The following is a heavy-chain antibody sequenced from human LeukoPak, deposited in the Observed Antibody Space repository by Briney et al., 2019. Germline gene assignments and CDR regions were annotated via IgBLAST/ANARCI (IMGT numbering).Heavy chain of an antibody. Sequence: SETLSLTCTVSGGSISISSHYWGWIRQPPGKGLEWIGNVYYSGSTYYNPSLKSRVTTSIDTSKNQFSLRLSSVTAADTAVYFCARHEGYSYAFAYWGQGTLVTVSS. CDR2: VYYSGST. CDR1: GGSISISSHY. CDR3: ARHEGYSYAFAY. J-gene: IGHJ4*02. D-gene: IGHD5-18*01. V-gene: IGHV4-39*01.